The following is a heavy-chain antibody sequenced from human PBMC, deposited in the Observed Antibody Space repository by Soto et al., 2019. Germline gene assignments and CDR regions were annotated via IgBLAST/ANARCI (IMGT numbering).Heavy chain of an antibody. J-gene: IGHJ4*02. CDR2: VFYGGT. V-gene: IGHV4-59*01. Sequence: ASETLSLTCSVSGRSMISNYWSWIRQSPDKGLEWLGYVFYGGTDYNPSLGGRVSMSVETSKSQFSLKLTSVTVADTAVYYCASYRGALYFESWGPGILVTVSS. CDR1: GRSMISNY. D-gene: IGHD3-16*01. CDR3: ASYRGALYFES.